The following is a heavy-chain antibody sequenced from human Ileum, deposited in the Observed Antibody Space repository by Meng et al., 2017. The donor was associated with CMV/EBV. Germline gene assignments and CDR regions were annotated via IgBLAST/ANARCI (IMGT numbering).Heavy chain of an antibody. J-gene: IGHJ4*02. CDR2: IYWGDDK. Sequence: QITLTYAGPAMDKPSQTLTLTCTCTGVTHTTSGVCGDWIRQPPGKALEWIALIYWGDDKRYNPSLKSMLTITKDTSKNELVLTMTNMDPVDTGTYYCAHVIGGYYPSKPDYWGQGTLVTVSS. CDR1: GVTHTTSGVC. V-gene: IGHV2-5*02. CDR3: AHVIGGYYPSKPDY. D-gene: IGHD2/OR15-2a*01.